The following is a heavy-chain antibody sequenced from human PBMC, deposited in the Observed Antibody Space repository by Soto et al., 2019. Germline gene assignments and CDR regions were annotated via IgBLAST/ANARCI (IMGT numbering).Heavy chain of an antibody. J-gene: IGHJ5*02. D-gene: IGHD6-13*01. Sequence: QVQLRESGPGLVKPSETLSLTCTVSGGSISSYYWSWIRQPPGKGLEWIGYIYYSGSTNYNPSLKSRVTISVDTSKNQFPLKLSSVTAADTAVYYCARAKAPLYSSSWYWFDPWGQGTLVTVSS. CDR3: ARAKAPLYSSSWYWFDP. CDR2: IYYSGST. V-gene: IGHV4-59*08. CDR1: GGSISSYY.